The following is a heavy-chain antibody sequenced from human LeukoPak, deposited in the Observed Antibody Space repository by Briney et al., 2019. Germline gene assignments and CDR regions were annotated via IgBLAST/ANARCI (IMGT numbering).Heavy chain of an antibody. V-gene: IGHV4-39*01. CDR1: GGSISSSSYY. Sequence: SETLSLTCTVSGGSISSSSYYWGWIRQPPGKGLEWIGSIYYSGSTYYNPSLKSRVTISVDTSKNQFSLKLSSVTAADTAVYYCARRRAYYGSWSRYYYMDVWGKGTTVTISS. D-gene: IGHD3-10*01. CDR3: ARRRAYYGSWSRYYYMDV. J-gene: IGHJ6*03. CDR2: IYYSGST.